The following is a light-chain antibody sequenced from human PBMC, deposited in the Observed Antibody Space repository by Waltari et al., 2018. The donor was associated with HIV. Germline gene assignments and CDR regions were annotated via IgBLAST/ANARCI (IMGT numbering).Light chain of an antibody. J-gene: IGLJ2*01. CDR3: SSYTSSGPRYVL. V-gene: IGLV2-14*03. CDR2: NVN. CDR1: SGAVGGYNF. Sequence: QSALTQPASVSGSPGQSITISCTGTSGAVGGYNFVSWSQKHPGKAPKLIIYNVNSRPSGVSIRFSGSRSANTASLTISGLQAEDEADYFCSSYTSSGPRYVLFGGGTRLTVL.